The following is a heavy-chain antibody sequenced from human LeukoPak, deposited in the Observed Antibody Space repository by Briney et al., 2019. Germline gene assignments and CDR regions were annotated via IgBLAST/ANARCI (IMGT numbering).Heavy chain of an antibody. V-gene: IGHV3-23*01. Sequence: GGSLRLSCAASGFTFSSYAMNWVRQAPGKGLEWVSTISGSGDKTFYADSVRGRFTISRDNSKNTLYLQMNSLRAEDTAIYYCAKDRPQYFYDSTGFEGAFDIRGQGTMVSVSS. CDR1: GFTFSSYA. CDR3: AKDRPQYFYDSTGFEGAFDI. D-gene: IGHD3-22*01. CDR2: ISGSGDKT. J-gene: IGHJ3*02.